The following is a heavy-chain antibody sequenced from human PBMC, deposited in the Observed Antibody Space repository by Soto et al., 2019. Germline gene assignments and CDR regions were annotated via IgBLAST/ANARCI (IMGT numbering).Heavy chain of an antibody. D-gene: IGHD4-17*01. Sequence: SLTLRLPCTVSGGSIISSSYHRILIRKPPGKGLEWIGSIYYSGSTYYNPSLKSRVTISVDTSKNQFSLKLSSVTAADTAVYYCARSLTTVVTMGICGQGTMVTVPS. V-gene: IGHV4-39*01. CDR3: ARSLTTVVTMGI. CDR1: GGSIISSSYH. J-gene: IGHJ6*02. CDR2: IYYSGST.